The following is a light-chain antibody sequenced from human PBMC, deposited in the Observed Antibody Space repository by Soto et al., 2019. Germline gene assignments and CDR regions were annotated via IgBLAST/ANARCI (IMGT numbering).Light chain of an antibody. J-gene: IGKJ1*01. CDR3: QQYGSSPPT. Sequence: EIVLTDCPGTLSLFPGEIPTLSCRASQRVSSSYLAWYQQKPGQALRLLIYGASSRATGIPDRFSGSGSGTDFTLTISRLEPEDFAVYYCQQYGSSPPTFGQGTKVEIK. CDR1: QRVSSSY. V-gene: IGKV3-20*01. CDR2: GAS.